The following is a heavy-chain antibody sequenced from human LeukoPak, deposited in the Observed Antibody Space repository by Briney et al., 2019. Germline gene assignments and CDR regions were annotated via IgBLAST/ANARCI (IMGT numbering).Heavy chain of an antibody. CDR1: GFTVSSKH. V-gene: IGHV3-53*01. CDR3: TSRVVVPAAISDY. Sequence: GGSLRLSCAVSGFTVSSKHMTWVRQAPGKGLEWVSVVYSGGTTYYADSVEGRFTISKDNSNNTLYLQMNSLRAEDTAVYYCTSRVVVPAAISDYWGQGTLVTVSS. D-gene: IGHD2-2*01. J-gene: IGHJ4*02. CDR2: VYSGGTT.